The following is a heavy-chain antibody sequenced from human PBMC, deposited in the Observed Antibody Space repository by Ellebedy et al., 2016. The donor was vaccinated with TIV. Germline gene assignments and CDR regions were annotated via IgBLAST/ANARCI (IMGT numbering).Heavy chain of an antibody. D-gene: IGHD2-15*01. CDR2: ISTISS. CDR1: GFTFSSYS. Sequence: PGGSLRLSCAASGFTFSSYSLNWVRQAPGKGLEWVSSISTISSYADSVRGRFTISRGNAKNSLYLQMNSLRAEDTAVYYCSRGGGCGGGTCYYPDFWGQGTLVTVSS. V-gene: IGHV3-21*01. CDR3: SRGGGCGGGTCYYPDF. J-gene: IGHJ4*02.